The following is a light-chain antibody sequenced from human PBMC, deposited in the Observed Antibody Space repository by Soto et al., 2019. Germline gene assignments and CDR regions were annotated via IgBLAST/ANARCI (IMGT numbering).Light chain of an antibody. Sequence: EIVLTQSPGTLSLSPGERATLSCRASQSVSSSYLAWYQQTPGQAPRLLIHGASSRATGIPDRFSGSGSGTDFTLTISRLEPEDFAVYYCQQYGSSGTFGQGTKVDIK. CDR2: GAS. CDR1: QSVSSSY. J-gene: IGKJ1*01. V-gene: IGKV3-20*01. CDR3: QQYGSSGT.